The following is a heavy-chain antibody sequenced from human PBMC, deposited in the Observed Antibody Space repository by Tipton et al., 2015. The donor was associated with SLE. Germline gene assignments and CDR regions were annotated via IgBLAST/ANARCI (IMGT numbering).Heavy chain of an antibody. CDR1: GGSISSYY. CDR2: IYYSGST. J-gene: IGHJ4*02. CDR3: ARSLGMGFCSGGDCFEPFDL. Sequence: TLSLTCTVSGGSISSYYWSWIRQPPGKGLEWIGYIYYSGSTNYNPSLKSRVTISVDTSKNQFSLKLSSVTAADTAVYYCARSLGMGFCSGGDCFEPFDLWGQGTLVSVSS. V-gene: IGHV4-59*01. D-gene: IGHD2-21*02.